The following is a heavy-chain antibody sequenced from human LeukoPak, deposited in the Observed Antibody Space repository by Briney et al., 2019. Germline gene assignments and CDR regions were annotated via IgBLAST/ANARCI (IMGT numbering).Heavy chain of an antibody. CDR2: ISWNSGSI. D-gene: IGHD3-10*01. CDR1: GFTFDDYA. J-gene: IGHJ4*02. CDR3: AKDPSPELAADFDY. Sequence: GRSLRLSCAASGFTFDDYAMHWVRQAPGKGLEWVSGISWNSGSIGYADSVKGRFTISRENAKNSLYLQMNSLRAEDTALYYCAKDPSPELAADFDYWGQGTLVTVSS. V-gene: IGHV3-9*01.